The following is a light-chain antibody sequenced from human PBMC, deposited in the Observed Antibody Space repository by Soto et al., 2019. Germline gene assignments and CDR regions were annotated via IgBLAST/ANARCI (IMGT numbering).Light chain of an antibody. CDR3: LQYNGYYRT. J-gene: IGKJ1*01. V-gene: IGKV1-5*01. CDR2: YAS. Sequence: DIQMTQSPSTLSASVGDRVTITCRASQNIGTWLAWYQQTPGKAPKLLICYASTLESGFPSRFSGSGSGTTFTLTISSLQSDDFAAYYCLQYNGYYRTFGQGTKVDIK. CDR1: QNIGTW.